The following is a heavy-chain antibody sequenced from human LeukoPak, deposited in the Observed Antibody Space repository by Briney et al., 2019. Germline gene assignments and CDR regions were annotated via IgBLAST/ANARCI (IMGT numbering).Heavy chain of an antibody. D-gene: IGHD1-26*01. CDR3: AKDLLRGGSYYGYFDY. CDR1: GFTFSSYA. J-gene: IGHJ4*02. Sequence: QTGGSLRLSCAASGFTFSSYAMSWVRQAPGKGLEWVSAISGSGGSTYYADSVKGRFTISRDNSKNTLYLQMNSLGAEDTAVYYCAKDLLRGGSYYGYFDYWGQGTLVTVSS. CDR2: ISGSGGST. V-gene: IGHV3-23*01.